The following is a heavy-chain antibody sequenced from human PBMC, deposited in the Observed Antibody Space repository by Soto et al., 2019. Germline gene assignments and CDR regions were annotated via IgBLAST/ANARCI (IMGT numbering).Heavy chain of an antibody. CDR2: INAGNGNT. J-gene: IGHJ6*02. Sequence: AAVKVSCKACGCTFTRYAMHWVRQAPGQRLEWMGWINAGNGNTKYSQKFQGRVTITRDTSASTAYMELSSLRSEDTAVYYCARVPLLRFLEWLPWYGMDVWGQGTTVTVSS. V-gene: IGHV1-3*01. CDR1: GCTFTRYA. CDR3: ARVPLLRFLEWLPWYGMDV. D-gene: IGHD3-3*01.